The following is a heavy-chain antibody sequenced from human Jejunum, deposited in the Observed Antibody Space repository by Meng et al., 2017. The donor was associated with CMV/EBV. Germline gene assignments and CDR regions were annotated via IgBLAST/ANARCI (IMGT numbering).Heavy chain of an antibody. V-gene: IGHV4-31*02. D-gene: IGHD5/OR15-5a*01. CDR1: GGSIIRVCYY. J-gene: IGHJ5*02. CDR3: ARDATASTRYFDL. Sequence: VSGGSIIRVCYYFPWIRQHPGTGLEWIGYMYYTGKMYYNPSLESRLSLSVDTSKNQFSLNLRSVTDADTAVYYCARDATASTRYFDLWGQGTLVTVSS. CDR2: MYYTGKM.